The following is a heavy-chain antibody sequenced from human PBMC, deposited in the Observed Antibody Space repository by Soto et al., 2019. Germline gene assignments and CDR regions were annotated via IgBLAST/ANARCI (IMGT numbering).Heavy chain of an antibody. J-gene: IGHJ4*02. CDR1: GFSVGGNY. CDR3: ARGPNSDC. V-gene: IGHV3-53*01. Sequence: GGSLRLSCAASGFSVGGNYMSWVRQAPGKGLELVSLIYSGGNPFYADSMKGRFTLSRDNSNNMLYLQMDSLRAEETAVYYCARGPNSDCWGQGTLVTVSS. CDR2: IYSGGNP. D-gene: IGHD2-21*01.